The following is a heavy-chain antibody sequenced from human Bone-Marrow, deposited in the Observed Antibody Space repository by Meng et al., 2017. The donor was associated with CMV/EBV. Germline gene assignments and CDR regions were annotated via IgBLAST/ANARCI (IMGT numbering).Heavy chain of an antibody. V-gene: IGHV3-21*01. J-gene: IGHJ6*02. CDR1: GFTFSSYS. CDR3: AREEDRNPKDIVPMVDDVRGLMVV. CDR2: ITISSGHRGHT. D-gene: IGHD2-8*01. Sequence: GESLKISCAASGFTFSSYSMTWVRQAPGKGLEWVSSITISSGHRGHTYYADSLKGRFTISRDNAKNSLYVQMNSLRAEDKAVYYCAREEDRNPKDIVPMVDDVRGLMVVWGQGTTVTVSS.